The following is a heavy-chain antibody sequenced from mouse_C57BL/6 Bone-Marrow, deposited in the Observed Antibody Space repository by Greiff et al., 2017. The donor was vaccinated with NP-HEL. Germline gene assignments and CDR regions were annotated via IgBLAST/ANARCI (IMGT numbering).Heavy chain of an antibody. V-gene: IGHV1-18*01. CDR2: INPNNGGT. Sequence: EVKVVESGPELVKPGASVKIPCKASGYTFTDYNMDWVKQSHGKSLEWIGDINPNNGGTIYNQKFKGKATLTVDKSSSTAYMELRSLTSEDTAVYYCARIYYGYDVGFAYWGQGTLVTVSA. CDR3: ARIYYGYDVGFAY. D-gene: IGHD2-2*01. J-gene: IGHJ3*01. CDR1: GYTFTDYN.